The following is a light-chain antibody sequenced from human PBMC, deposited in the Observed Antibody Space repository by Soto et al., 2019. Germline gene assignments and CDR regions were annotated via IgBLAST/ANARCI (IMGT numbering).Light chain of an antibody. Sequence: QSVLTQPASVSGSPGQSITISCSGTTNDIGGYNYVSWYQHHPGKVPKVIIYEVRNRPSGVSNRFSGSKSGNTASLTISGLQAEDEADYYCCSYTGSATLVFGGGTKLTVL. V-gene: IGLV2-14*01. CDR2: EVR. CDR3: CSYTGSATLV. CDR1: TNDIGGYNY. J-gene: IGLJ3*02.